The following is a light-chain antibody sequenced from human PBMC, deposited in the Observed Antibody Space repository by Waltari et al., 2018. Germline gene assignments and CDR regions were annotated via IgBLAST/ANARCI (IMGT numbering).Light chain of an antibody. Sequence: CRASQSVSNNYLAWYQQKPGQAPRLLIYGASSRATGIPDRFSGGGSGTDFTLTISRLEPEDFAVYFCQQYGNSPLTFGGGTEGE. CDR2: GAS. V-gene: IGKV3-20*01. CDR1: QSVSNNY. CDR3: QQYGNSPLT. J-gene: IGKJ4*01.